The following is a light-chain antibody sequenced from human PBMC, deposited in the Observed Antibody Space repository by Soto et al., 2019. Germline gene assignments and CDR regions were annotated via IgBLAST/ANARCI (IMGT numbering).Light chain of an antibody. CDR2: AAS. V-gene: IGKV1-39*01. J-gene: IGKJ1*01. CDR3: QQSYNTPRT. Sequence: DIQMTQSPSSLSASVGDRVSITCRASQSISNYLNWYQQKPGKAPKVLIYAASSLQSGVPSRFSGSGSGTDFTLTISSLQPEDFATYYCQQSYNTPRTFGQGTKVELK. CDR1: QSISNY.